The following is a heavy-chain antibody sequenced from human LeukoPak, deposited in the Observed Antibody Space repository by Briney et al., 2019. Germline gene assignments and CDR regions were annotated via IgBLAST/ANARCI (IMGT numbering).Heavy chain of an antibody. Sequence: GGSLRLSCAASGFTFSSYSMNWVRQAPGKGLEWVSSISSSSSYIYYADSVKGRFTISRDNAKNSLYLQMNSLRAEDTAVYYCASLPMATKSPDYWGQGPLVTVSS. CDR1: GFTFSSYS. CDR2: ISSSSSYI. J-gene: IGHJ4*02. V-gene: IGHV3-21*01. D-gene: IGHD5-24*01. CDR3: ASLPMATKSPDY.